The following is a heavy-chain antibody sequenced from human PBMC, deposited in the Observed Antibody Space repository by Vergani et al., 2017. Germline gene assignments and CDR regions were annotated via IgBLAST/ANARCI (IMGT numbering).Heavy chain of an antibody. D-gene: IGHD2-2*01. CDR2: IWYDGSNK. Sequence: QVQLVESGGGVVQPGRSLRLSCAASGFTFSSYGMHWVRQAPGKGLEWVAVIWYDGSNKYYADSVKGRFTISRDNSKNTLYLQMNSLRAEDTAVYYCARGYCSSTSCYGYSDYWGQGTLVTVSS. CDR1: GFTFSSYG. J-gene: IGHJ4*02. V-gene: IGHV3-33*01. CDR3: ARGYCSSTSCYGYSDY.